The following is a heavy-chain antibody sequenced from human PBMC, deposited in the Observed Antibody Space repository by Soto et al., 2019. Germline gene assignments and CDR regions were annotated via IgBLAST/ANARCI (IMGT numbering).Heavy chain of an antibody. CDR3: ARGLSLSSSWSYYYIDV. CDR1: GGSFSGYY. J-gene: IGHJ6*03. V-gene: IGHV4-34*01. Sequence: QVQLQQWGAGLLKPSETLSLTCAVYGGSFSGYYWSWIRQPPGKGLEWIGEINHSGSTNYNPSLKSRVTISVDTSKNQFSLKLSSVTAADTAVYYCARGLSLSSSWSYYYIDVWGKGTTVTVSS. CDR2: INHSGST. D-gene: IGHD6-13*01.